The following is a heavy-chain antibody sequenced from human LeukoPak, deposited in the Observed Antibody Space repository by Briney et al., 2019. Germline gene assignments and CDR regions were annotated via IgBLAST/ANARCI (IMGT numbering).Heavy chain of an antibody. D-gene: IGHD3-16*01. Sequence: PGGSLRLSCTVSGFTVSSNSMSWVRQAPGKGLEWVSFIYSGGSTQYSDSVKGRFTISRDNSKNTLYLQMNSLRAEDTAVYYCTTKGGGLPDFDYWGQGTLVTVSS. CDR3: TTKGGGLPDFDY. J-gene: IGHJ4*02. CDR2: IYSGGST. CDR1: GFTVSSNS. V-gene: IGHV3-53*01.